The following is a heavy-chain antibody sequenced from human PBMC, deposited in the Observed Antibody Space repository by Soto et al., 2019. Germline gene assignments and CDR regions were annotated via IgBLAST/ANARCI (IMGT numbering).Heavy chain of an antibody. D-gene: IGHD1-7*01. CDR1: GGSFSGYY. Sequence: SETLSLTCAVYGGSFSGYYWSWIRQPPGKGLEWIGEINHSGSTNYNPSLKSRVTISVDTSKNQFSLNLSSVTAEDTAVYYCAGTTSLQWYYMDVWDKGTTVTVSS. CDR2: INHSGST. J-gene: IGHJ6*03. V-gene: IGHV4-34*01. CDR3: AGTTSLQWYYMDV.